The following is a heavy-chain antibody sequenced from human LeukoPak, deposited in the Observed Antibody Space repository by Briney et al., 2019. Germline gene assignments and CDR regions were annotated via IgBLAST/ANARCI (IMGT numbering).Heavy chain of an antibody. D-gene: IGHD3-3*01. CDR3: TTDSKDPYYDFWSGYYRKNGFYFDY. J-gene: IGHJ4*02. Sequence: GGSLRLSCAASGFTFSNAWMSWVRQAPGKGVEWVGRIKSKTERGTTDYAAPVKGRFTISRDDSKNTLYLQMNSLKTEDTAVYYCTTDSKDPYYDFWSGYYRKNGFYFDYWGQGTLVTVSS. V-gene: IGHV3-15*01. CDR1: GFTFSNAW. CDR2: IKSKTERGTT.